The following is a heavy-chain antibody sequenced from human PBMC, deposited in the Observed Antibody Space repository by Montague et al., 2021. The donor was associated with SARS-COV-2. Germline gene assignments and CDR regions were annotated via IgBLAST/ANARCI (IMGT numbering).Heavy chain of an antibody. CDR3: ATQEDPSGWIPGPFDF. D-gene: IGHD6-19*01. CDR1: GGSISSSSYY. Sequence: SETLSLTCTVSGGSISSSSYYWAWIRQPPGKGLEWIGSIYYRGSTYYNPSLKSRVFISVDTSKNQLSLTLTSVTAADTAVYYCATQEDPSGWIPGPFDFWGQGTLLNVSS. V-gene: IGHV4-39*01. CDR2: IYYRGST. J-gene: IGHJ4*02.